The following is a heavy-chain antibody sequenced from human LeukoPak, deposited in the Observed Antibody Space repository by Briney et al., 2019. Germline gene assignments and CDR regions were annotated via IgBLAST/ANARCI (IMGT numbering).Heavy chain of an antibody. CDR1: GGSTSSSSYY. V-gene: IGHV4-39*01. CDR2: IYYSGST. CDR3: ARLPVWGSKGVSGMDV. Sequence: PPETLSLTCTLSGGSTSSSSYYWGWIRQPPGRGLEWIGSIYYSGSTYYNPSLKSRVTISVDTSKNQFSLKLSSVTAADTAVYYCARLPVWGSKGVSGMDVWGQGTTVTVSS. D-gene: IGHD3-16*01. J-gene: IGHJ6*02.